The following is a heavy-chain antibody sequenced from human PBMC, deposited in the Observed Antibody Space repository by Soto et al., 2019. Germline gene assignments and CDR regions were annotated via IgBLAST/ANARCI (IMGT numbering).Heavy chain of an antibody. CDR3: AKGPDYGDYESRDY. Sequence: GGSLRLSCAASGFTFSTYAMSWVRQAPGKGLEWVSAISGSGGSTYFADSVKGRFTISRDNSKNTLYLQMNSLRAEDTAIYYCAKGPDYGDYESRDYWGQGTLVTVSS. V-gene: IGHV3-23*01. J-gene: IGHJ4*02. CDR1: GFTFSTYA. D-gene: IGHD4-17*01. CDR2: ISGSGGST.